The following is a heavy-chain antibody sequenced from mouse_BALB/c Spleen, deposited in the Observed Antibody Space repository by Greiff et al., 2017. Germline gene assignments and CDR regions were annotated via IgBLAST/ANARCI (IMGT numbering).Heavy chain of an antibody. V-gene: IGHV3-8*02. D-gene: IGHD2-14*01. CDR3: ARYRYDLYYAMDY. Sequence: EVQLQESGPSLVKPSQTLSLTCSVTGDSITSGYWNWIRKFPGNKLEYMGYISYSGSTYYNPSLKSRISITRDTSKNQYYLQLNSVTTEDTATYYCARYRYDLYYAMDYWGQGTSVTVSS. CDR2: ISYSGST. J-gene: IGHJ4*01. CDR1: GDSITSGY.